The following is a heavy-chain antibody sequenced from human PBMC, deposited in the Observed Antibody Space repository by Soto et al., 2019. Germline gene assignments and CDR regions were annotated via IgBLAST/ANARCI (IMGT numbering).Heavy chain of an antibody. D-gene: IGHD4-17*01. J-gene: IGHJ6*02. CDR1: GGSISSGGYY. V-gene: IGHV4-31*03. CDR2: IYYSGST. CDR3: ARHWGYGGNSRDYYYYGMDV. Sequence: SETLSLTCTVSGGSISSGGYYWSWIRQHPGKGLEWIGCIYYSGSTYYNPSLKSRVTISVDTSKNQFSLKLSSVTAADTAMYYCARHWGYGGNSRDYYYYGMDVWGQGTTVTVSS.